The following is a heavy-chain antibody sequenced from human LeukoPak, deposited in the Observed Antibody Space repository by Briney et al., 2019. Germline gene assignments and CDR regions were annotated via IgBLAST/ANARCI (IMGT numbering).Heavy chain of an antibody. J-gene: IGHJ4*02. CDR1: GFTLSSYW. Sequence: GGSLRLSCAVSGFTLSSYWMRWVRQAPGKGLEWVANIKEDGSEKNYVDSVKGRFTISRDNAKNSLYLHMNSLRAEDTAVYYCARTRHGYWGYWGQGTLVTVSS. CDR2: IKEDGSEK. D-gene: IGHD5-18*01. CDR3: ARTRHGYWGY. V-gene: IGHV3-7*05.